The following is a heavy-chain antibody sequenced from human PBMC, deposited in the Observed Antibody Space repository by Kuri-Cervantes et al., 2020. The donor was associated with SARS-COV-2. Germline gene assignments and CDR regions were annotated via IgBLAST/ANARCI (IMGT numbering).Heavy chain of an antibody. CDR2: ISWDGGST. CDR3: ASLVVVPAAALLNYGMDV. Sequence: GSLRLSCAASGFTFDDYAMHWVRQAPGKGLEWVSLISWDGGSTYYADSVKGRFTISRDNSKNSLYLQMNSLRAEDTAVYYCASLVVVPAAALLNYGMDVWGQGTTVTVSS. D-gene: IGHD2-2*01. CDR1: GFTFDDYA. V-gene: IGHV3-43D*04. J-gene: IGHJ6*02.